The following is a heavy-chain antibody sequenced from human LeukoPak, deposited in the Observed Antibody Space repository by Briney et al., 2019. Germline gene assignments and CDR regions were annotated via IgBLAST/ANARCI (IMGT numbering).Heavy chain of an antibody. CDR2: MNPNSGNT. CDR3: ASTLGRYFDWPPWYFDL. Sequence: ASVKVSCKASGYTFTSYDINWVRQATGQGLEWMGWMNPNSGNTGYAQKFQGRVTMTRNTSISTAYMELSSLRSEDTAVYYCASTLGRYFDWPPWYFDLWGRGTLVTVSS. J-gene: IGHJ2*01. D-gene: IGHD3-9*01. V-gene: IGHV1-8*01. CDR1: GYTFTSYD.